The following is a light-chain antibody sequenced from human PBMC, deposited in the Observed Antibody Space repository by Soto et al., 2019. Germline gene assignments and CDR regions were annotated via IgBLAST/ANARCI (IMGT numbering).Light chain of an antibody. Sequence: DIQMTQSPSTLSASVGDRVTITCRASQTINSWLAWYQQKPGKAPKLLIYKASYLQSWVPSTFSGSGSGTEFTLTISSLQPDDFATYYCQQYKSYSSWTFGKGTKVEMK. CDR3: QQYKSYSSWT. CDR2: KAS. J-gene: IGKJ1*01. CDR1: QTINSW. V-gene: IGKV1-5*03.